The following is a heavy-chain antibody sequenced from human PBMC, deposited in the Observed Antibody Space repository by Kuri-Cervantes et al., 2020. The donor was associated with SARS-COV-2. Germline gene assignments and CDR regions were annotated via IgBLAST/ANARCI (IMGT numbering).Heavy chain of an antibody. V-gene: IGHV3-9*01. CDR1: GFTFDDYA. Sequence: SLKISCAASGFTFDDYAMHWVRQAPGKGLEWVSGISWNSGSIGYADSVKGRFTISRDNAKNSLYLQMNSLRAEDTALYYCAKDIIAAAGMTIDYWGRGTLVTVSS. CDR3: AKDIIAAAGMTIDY. J-gene: IGHJ4*02. D-gene: IGHD6-13*01. CDR2: ISWNSGSI.